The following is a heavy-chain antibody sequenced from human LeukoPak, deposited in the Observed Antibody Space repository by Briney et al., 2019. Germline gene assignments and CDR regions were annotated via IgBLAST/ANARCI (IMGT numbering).Heavy chain of an antibody. V-gene: IGHV3-7*01. J-gene: IGHJ4*02. CDR2: IKKDGSEK. D-gene: IGHD3-10*01. CDR1: GFTFSSYW. Sequence: GGSLRLSCAASGFTFSSYWMSWVRQAPGKGLEWVANIKKDGSEKYYVDSVKGRFTISRDNAKTSLYLQMNSLRAEDTAVYYCAGPTLRGIDYWGQGTLVTVSS. CDR3: AGPTLRGIDY.